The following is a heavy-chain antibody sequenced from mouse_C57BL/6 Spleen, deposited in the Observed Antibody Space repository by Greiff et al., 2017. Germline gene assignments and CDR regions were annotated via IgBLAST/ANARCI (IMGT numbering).Heavy chain of an antibody. CDR2: INPGSGGT. Sequence: QVQLKESGAELVRPGTSVKVSCKASGYAFTNYLIEWVKQRPGQGLEWIGVINPGSGGTNYNEKFKGKATLTADKSSSTAYMQLSSLTSEDSAVYFCAREYGSSYKFAYWGQGTLVTVSA. J-gene: IGHJ3*01. V-gene: IGHV1-54*01. CDR3: AREYGSSYKFAY. CDR1: GYAFTNYL. D-gene: IGHD1-1*01.